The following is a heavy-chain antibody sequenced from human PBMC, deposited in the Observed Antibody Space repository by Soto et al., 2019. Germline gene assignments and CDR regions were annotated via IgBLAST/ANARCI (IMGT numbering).Heavy chain of an antibody. Sequence: QVQLQESGPGLVKPSQTLSLTCTVSGGSINSGDYYWSWIRQHPGKGLEWIGYIYYSGSTYYNPSLKSRVTILVDTSKNQFSLKLSSATAADTVVYYCATEYQLRYAQYFDLWGRGTLVTVSS. CDR2: IYYSGST. J-gene: IGHJ2*01. V-gene: IGHV4-31*03. CDR1: GGSINSGDYY. CDR3: ATEYQLRYAQYFDL. D-gene: IGHD2-2*02.